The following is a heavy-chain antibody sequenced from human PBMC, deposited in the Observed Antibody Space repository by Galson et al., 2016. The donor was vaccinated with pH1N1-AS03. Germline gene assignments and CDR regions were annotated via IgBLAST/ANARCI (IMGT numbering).Heavy chain of an antibody. CDR3: ARDAGTDYFDH. D-gene: IGHD6-13*01. J-gene: IGHJ4*02. V-gene: IGHV3-15*01. Sequence: SLRLSCAASGFTFSNAWMTWVRQAPGKGLEWVGRIKSKSDGGTTDYAAPVKARFTISVDKTFNTAYLQWGSLEASDTAMYYCARDAGTDYFDHWGQGTLVTVPS. CDR2: IKSKSDGGTT. CDR1: GFTFSNAW.